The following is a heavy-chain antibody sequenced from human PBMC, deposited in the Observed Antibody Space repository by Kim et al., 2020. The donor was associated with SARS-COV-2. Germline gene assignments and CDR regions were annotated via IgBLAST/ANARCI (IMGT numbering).Heavy chain of an antibody. V-gene: IGHV3-21*01. Sequence: GGSLRLSCAASGFTFSSYSMNWVRQAPGKGLEWVSSISSSSSYIYYADSVKGRFTISRDNAKNSLYLQMNSLRAEDTAVYYCASERVLRFLEMDYWGQGTLVTVSS. D-gene: IGHD3-3*01. CDR3: ASERVLRFLEMDY. CDR1: GFTFSSYS. CDR2: ISSSSSYI. J-gene: IGHJ4*02.